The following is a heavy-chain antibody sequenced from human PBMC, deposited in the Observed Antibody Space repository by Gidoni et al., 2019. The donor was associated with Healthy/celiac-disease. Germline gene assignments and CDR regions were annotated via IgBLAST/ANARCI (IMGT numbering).Heavy chain of an antibody. J-gene: IGHJ6*03. CDR3: AKARVLPLDYYYYMDV. CDR1: GSTFSSYA. CDR2: ISGSGGST. V-gene: IGHV3-23*01. Sequence: EVQLLESGGGLVQPGRSLRPPCAASGSTFSSYAMSWVRQAPGKGLEWVSAISGSGGSTYYADSVKGRFTISRDNSKNTLYLQMNSLRAEDTAVYYCAKARVLPLDYYYYMDVWGKGTTVTVSS.